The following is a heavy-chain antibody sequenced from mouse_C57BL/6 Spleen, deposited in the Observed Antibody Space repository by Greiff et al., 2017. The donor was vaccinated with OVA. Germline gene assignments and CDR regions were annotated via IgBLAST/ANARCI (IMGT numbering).Heavy chain of an antibody. Sequence: VQLQQSGPGLVAPSQSLSITCTVSGFSLTSYGVSWVRQPPGKGLAWLGVIWGDGSTNYHSALLSRLSISKDNSNSQVFFKLNSLQTDDTATSSCANAVDWNGSAWFAYWGQGTLVTVSA. J-gene: IGHJ3*01. CDR1: GFSLTSYG. V-gene: IGHV2-3*01. D-gene: IGHD3-3*01. CDR2: IWGDGST. CDR3: ANAVDWNGSAWFAY.